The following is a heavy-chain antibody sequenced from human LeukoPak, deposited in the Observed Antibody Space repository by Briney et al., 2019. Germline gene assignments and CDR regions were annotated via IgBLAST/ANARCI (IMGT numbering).Heavy chain of an antibody. Sequence: GASVKVSCKASGGTFSSYAISWVRQAPGQWLEWMGGIIPIFGTANYAQKFQGRVTITADESTSTAYMELSRLRSDDTAVYYCAFPRGITGTDGGWFDPWGQGTLVTVSS. D-gene: IGHD1-20*01. CDR1: GGTFSSYA. V-gene: IGHV1-69*13. CDR3: AFPRGITGTDGGWFDP. J-gene: IGHJ5*02. CDR2: IIPIFGTA.